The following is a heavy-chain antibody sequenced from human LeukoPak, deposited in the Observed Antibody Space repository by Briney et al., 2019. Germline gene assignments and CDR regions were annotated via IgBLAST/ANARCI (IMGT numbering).Heavy chain of an antibody. D-gene: IGHD4-11*01. CDR3: ARRAYSDLYFDY. CDR2: ISPSGNT. Sequence: PSETLSLTCAVSGYSISSASYWGWIRQPPGKGLEWIGSISPSGNTYYNPFLKSRISISLDTSKNQFSLKLTSMTAADTAFYYCARRAYSDLYFDYWGQGTLVTVSS. V-gene: IGHV4-38-2*01. CDR1: GYSISSASY. J-gene: IGHJ4*02.